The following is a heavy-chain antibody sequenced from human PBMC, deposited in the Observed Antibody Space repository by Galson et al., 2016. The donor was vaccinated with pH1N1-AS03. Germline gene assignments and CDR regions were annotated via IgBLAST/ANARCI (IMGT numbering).Heavy chain of an antibody. CDR1: GGSFSGYS. V-gene: IGHV4-34*01. CDR2: INHSGST. J-gene: IGHJ4*02. CDR3: ATLSVTTFLFDY. D-gene: IGHD4-17*01. Sequence: ETLSLTCAVYGGSFSGYSCSWIRQSPGKGLEWIGEINHSGSTNYNPSLKSRVTMSLDTSKNQFSLKLSSVTDADTAVYYCATLSVTTFLFDYWGQGTLVAVSS.